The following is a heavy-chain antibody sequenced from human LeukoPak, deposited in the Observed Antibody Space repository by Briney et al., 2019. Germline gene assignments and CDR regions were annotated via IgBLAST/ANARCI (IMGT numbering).Heavy chain of an antibody. Sequence: GGSLRLSCAASGFTFSSYAMSWVRQAPGKGLEWVSAISGSGGSTYYADSVKGRFTISRDNSKNTLYLQMNSLRAEDTAVYYCANGRLYYCDSSGYSTLWGQGTLVTVSS. J-gene: IGHJ4*02. V-gene: IGHV3-23*01. CDR3: ANGRLYYCDSSGYSTL. D-gene: IGHD3-22*01. CDR2: ISGSGGST. CDR1: GFTFSSYA.